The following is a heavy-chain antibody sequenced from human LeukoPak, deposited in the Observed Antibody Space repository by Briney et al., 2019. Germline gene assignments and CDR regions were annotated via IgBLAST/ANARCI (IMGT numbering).Heavy chain of an antibody. CDR3: ARDLRDIVVVPAAMGWFDP. CDR1: GGTFSSYA. CDR2: IIPIFGTA. V-gene: IGHV1-69*05. J-gene: IGHJ5*02. Sequence: GSSVKVSCKASGGTFSSYAISWVRQARGQGLEWMGGIIPIFGTANYAQKFQGRVTITTDESTSTAYMELSSLRSEDTAVYYCARDLRDIVVVPAAMGWFDPWGQGTLVTVSS. D-gene: IGHD2-2*01.